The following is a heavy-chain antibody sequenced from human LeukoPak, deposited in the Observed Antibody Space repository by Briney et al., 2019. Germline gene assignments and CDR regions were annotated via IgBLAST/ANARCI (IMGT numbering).Heavy chain of an antibody. D-gene: IGHD3-10*01. V-gene: IGHV4-59*01. CDR2: IYYSGST. CDR1: GGSISSYY. CDR3: ARAVGGDGSGSL. J-gene: IGHJ4*02. Sequence: PSETLSLTCTVSGGSISSYYWNWIRQPPGKGLEWIGYIYYSGSTNYNPSLKSRVTMSVDMSTRQISLKLSSVAAADTAVYYCARAVGGDGSGSLWGPGTLVTVSS.